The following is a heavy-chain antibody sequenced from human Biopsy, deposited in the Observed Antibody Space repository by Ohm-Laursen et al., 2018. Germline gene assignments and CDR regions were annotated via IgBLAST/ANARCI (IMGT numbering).Heavy chain of an antibody. CDR1: GGSIGGGEYY. Sequence: TLSLTCTVSGGSIGGGEYYWNWIRQHPGKGLEWFGLISYSGTTFYNPSLESLLTISIDTSKNHFSLNLRSVAAADTAVYYCARGVPHYDGSGFPLAGYWYFDLWGRGTLVTVSS. J-gene: IGHJ2*01. CDR3: ARGVPHYDGSGFPLAGYWYFDL. CDR2: ISYSGTT. V-gene: IGHV4-31*01. D-gene: IGHD3-22*01.